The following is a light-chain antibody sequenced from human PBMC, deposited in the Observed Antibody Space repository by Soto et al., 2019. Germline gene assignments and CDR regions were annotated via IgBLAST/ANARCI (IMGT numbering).Light chain of an antibody. Sequence: DIQLTQSPSFLSASVGDRVTITCRASQGISSYLAWYQQKPGKAPKLLIYAASTLQSGVPSRFSGSGSGTEFTLTISSLQHEDFETYSCQQLNSYLWTFGQGTKVDIK. CDR3: QQLNSYLWT. CDR1: QGISSY. V-gene: IGKV1-9*01. CDR2: AAS. J-gene: IGKJ1*01.